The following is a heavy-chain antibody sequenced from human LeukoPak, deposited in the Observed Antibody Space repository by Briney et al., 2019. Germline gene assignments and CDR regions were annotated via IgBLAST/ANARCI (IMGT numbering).Heavy chain of an antibody. CDR2: IYYSGST. D-gene: IGHD6-19*01. J-gene: IGHJ5*02. CDR1: GGSISSSSYY. CDR3: ARHFEQWLGYNWFDP. V-gene: IGHV4-39*01. Sequence: PSETLSLTCTVSGGSISSSSYYWGWIRQPPGKGLEWIGSIYYSGSTYYNPSLKSRVTISVDTSKNQFSLKLSSVTAADTAVYYCARHFEQWLGYNWFDPWGQGTLVPSPQ.